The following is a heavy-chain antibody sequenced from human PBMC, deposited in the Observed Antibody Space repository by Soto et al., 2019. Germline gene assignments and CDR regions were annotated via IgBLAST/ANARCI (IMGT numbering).Heavy chain of an antibody. Sequence: PGGSLRLSCAASGFTFSSYWMHWVRQAPGKGLVWVSRINSDGSSTSYADSVKGRFTISRDNAKNSLYLQMNSLRAEDTAVYYCARDYSSGGYYFDYWGQGTLVTVSS. J-gene: IGHJ4*02. D-gene: IGHD6-19*01. CDR2: INSDGSST. V-gene: IGHV3-74*01. CDR3: ARDYSSGGYYFDY. CDR1: GFTFSSYW.